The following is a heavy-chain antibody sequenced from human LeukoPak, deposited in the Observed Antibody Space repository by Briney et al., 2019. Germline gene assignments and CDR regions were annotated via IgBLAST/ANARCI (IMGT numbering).Heavy chain of an antibody. D-gene: IGHD4-17*01. J-gene: IGHJ1*01. CDR3: AKPRGDYERTYFQH. CDR1: GFTFSSHG. CDR2: ISYDGSNK. Sequence: GGSLRLSCAASGFTFSSHGMHWVRQAPGKGLEWVAVISYDGSNKYYADSVKGRFTISRDNSKNTLYLQMNSLRAEDTAVYYCAKPRGDYERTYFQHWGQGTLVTVSS. V-gene: IGHV3-30*18.